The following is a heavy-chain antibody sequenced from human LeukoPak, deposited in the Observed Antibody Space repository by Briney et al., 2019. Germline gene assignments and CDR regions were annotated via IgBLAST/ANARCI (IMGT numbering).Heavy chain of an antibody. CDR1: GFNFNTYE. CDR3: AKALRTWGYCGGDCSNVHTFDI. Sequence: GGSLRLSCAASGFNFNTYEMNWVRQAPGKGLEWVALISYDGNNRYYADSVKGRFAISRDNSKNTLYLQMNSLRPEDTAVYYCAKALRTWGYCGGDCSNVHTFDIWGQGTMVTVSS. D-gene: IGHD2-21*02. J-gene: IGHJ3*02. V-gene: IGHV3-30*18. CDR2: ISYDGNNR.